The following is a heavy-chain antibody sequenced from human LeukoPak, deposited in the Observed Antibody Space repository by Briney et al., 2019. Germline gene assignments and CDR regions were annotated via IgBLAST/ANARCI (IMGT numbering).Heavy chain of an antibody. CDR3: AIMHGYYDGSGYWVQ. CDR1: GFTFGSYG. CDR2: ITPNADRT. D-gene: IGHD3-22*01. J-gene: IGHJ1*01. Sequence: SGGSLRLSCAASGFTFGSYGMSWVRQAPGKGLEWVSFITPNADRTSYADSVEGRFTISRDNPRNTLYMQMNRLRDEDTAVYYCAIMHGYYDGSGYWVQWGQGTLVTVSS. V-gene: IGHV3-23*01.